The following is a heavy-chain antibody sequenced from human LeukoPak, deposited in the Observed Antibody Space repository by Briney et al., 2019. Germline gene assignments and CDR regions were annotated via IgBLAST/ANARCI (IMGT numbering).Heavy chain of an antibody. Sequence: SETLSLTCTVSGGSISSSSYYWGWIRQPPGKGLEWIGSIYYSGSTYYNPSLKSRVTISVDTSKNQFSLKLSSVTAADTAVYYCARHVATVTTWDRYYFDYWGQGTLVTVSS. CDR3: ARHVATVTTWDRYYFDY. V-gene: IGHV4-39*01. J-gene: IGHJ4*02. CDR1: GGSISSSSYY. CDR2: IYYSGST. D-gene: IGHD4-17*01.